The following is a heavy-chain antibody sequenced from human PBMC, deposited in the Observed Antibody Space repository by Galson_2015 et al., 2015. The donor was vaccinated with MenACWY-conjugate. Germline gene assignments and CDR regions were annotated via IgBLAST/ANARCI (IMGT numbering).Heavy chain of an antibody. Sequence: ETLSLTCTVSGGSISRYYWSWIRQTPGKGLEWIGYMYYSGSANYNPALESRVTISADTSKNQFSLTMTSVTAADTAVYYCARGANSASMAGYWGQGTLVTVSS. CDR1: GGSISRYY. J-gene: IGHJ4*02. V-gene: IGHV4-59*01. CDR2: MYYSGSA. D-gene: IGHD2/OR15-2a*01. CDR3: ARGANSASMAGY.